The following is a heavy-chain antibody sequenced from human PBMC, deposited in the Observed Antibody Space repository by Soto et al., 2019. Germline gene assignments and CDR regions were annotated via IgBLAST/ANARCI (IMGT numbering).Heavy chain of an antibody. Sequence: QVQLVESGGGLVKPGGSLRLSCAASGFTFSDYYMSWIRQAPGKGLEWVSYISGSDNTIYYADSVKGRFTISRDNVKNSLYLQMNSLRVEDTAVYYCARWLGCSSASCYELDYWGQGTLVTVSS. J-gene: IGHJ4*02. D-gene: IGHD2-2*01. CDR2: ISGSDNTI. CDR3: ARWLGCSSASCYELDY. V-gene: IGHV3-11*01. CDR1: GFTFSDYY.